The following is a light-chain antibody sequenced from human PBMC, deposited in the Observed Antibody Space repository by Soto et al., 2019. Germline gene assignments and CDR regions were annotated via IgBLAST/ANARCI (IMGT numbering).Light chain of an antibody. CDR2: DAS. V-gene: IGKV3-11*01. CDR3: QQRSNWPPSIT. J-gene: IGKJ5*01. Sequence: EIVLTQSPATLSLSPGERATLSCRARQSVSSYLAWYQQQPGQAPRLLIYDASNRATCIPARFSGSGSGTDFTLTISSLEPEDFAVYYCQQRSNWPPSITFGQGTRLEIK. CDR1: QSVSSY.